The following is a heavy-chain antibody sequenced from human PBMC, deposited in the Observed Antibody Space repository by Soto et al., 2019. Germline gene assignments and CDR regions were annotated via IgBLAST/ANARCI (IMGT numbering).Heavy chain of an antibody. J-gene: IGHJ4*02. V-gene: IGHV3-23*01. CDR2: ISDSGST. CDR1: GFTFSRYA. D-gene: IGHD2-2*01. Sequence: EVQLLGSGGGLVQPGGSLRLSCTASGFTFSRYAMSWVRQAPGKGLEWVSTISDSGSTYYAESVKGRLTISRDNSKHTIYLQMNSLRAEDTAVYYCAKGGLGDCSTTICLFHFDYWGLGALVTVSS. CDR3: AKGGLGDCSTTICLFHFDY.